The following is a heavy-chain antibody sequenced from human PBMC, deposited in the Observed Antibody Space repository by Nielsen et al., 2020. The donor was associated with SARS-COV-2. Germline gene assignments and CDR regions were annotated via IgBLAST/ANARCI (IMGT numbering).Heavy chain of an antibody. J-gene: IGHJ6*02. V-gene: IGHV3-21*01. D-gene: IGHD1-26*01. Sequence: VRQAPGKGLEWVSSISSSSSYIYYADSVKGRFTISRDNAKNSLYLQMNSLRAEDTAVYYCARVSSGSYFGYYYYGMDVWGQGTTVTVSS. CDR2: ISSSSSYI. CDR3: ARVSSGSYFGYYYYGMDV.